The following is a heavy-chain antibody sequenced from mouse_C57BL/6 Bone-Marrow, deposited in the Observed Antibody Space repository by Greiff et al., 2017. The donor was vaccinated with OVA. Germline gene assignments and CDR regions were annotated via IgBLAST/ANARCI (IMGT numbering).Heavy chain of an antibody. CDR1: GFTFSSYA. V-gene: IGHV5-9-1*02. CDR3: TRGGWYYFDV. D-gene: IGHD1-1*02. Sequence: EVQGVESGEGLVKPGGSLKLSCAASGFTFSSYAMSWVRQTPEKRLEWVAYISSGGDYIYYADTVKGRFTISRDNARNTLYLQMSSLKSEDTAVYYCTRGGWYYFDVWGTGTTVTVSS. J-gene: IGHJ1*03. CDR2: ISSGGDYI.